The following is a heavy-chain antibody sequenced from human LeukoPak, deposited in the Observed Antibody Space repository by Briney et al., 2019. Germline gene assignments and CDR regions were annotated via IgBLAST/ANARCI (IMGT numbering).Heavy chain of an antibody. Sequence: SETLSLTCTVSGGSISSYYWSWIRQPPGKGLEWIGYIYYSGSTNYNPSLKSRVTISVDTSKNQFSLKLSSVTAADTAVYYCARGREDYSNYNWFDPWGQGTLVTVSS. CDR2: IYYSGST. CDR1: GGSISSYY. D-gene: IGHD4-11*01. V-gene: IGHV4-59*12. J-gene: IGHJ5*02. CDR3: ARGREDYSNYNWFDP.